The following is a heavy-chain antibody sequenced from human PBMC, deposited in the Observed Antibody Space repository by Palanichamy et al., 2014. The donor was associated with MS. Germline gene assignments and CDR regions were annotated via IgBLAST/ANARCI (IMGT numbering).Heavy chain of an antibody. D-gene: IGHD4-17*01. CDR3: ARSYGDCVDPFFDY. CDR2: IYHGGST. J-gene: IGHJ4*02. Sequence: QVQLQESGPGLVKPSETLSTTCTVSGYSINNECFWGWIRQPPGKGLEWIGSIYHGGSTYYNPSLKRRVTISVDTSKNHFSLKLSSVTAADTAVYYCARSYGDCVDPFFDYWGQGILVTVSS. V-gene: IGHV4-38-2*02. CDR1: GYSINNECF.